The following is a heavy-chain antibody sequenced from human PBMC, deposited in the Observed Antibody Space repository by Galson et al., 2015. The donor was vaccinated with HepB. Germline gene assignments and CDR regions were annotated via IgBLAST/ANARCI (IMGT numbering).Heavy chain of an antibody. CDR3: ARAYGTIVPLCYFDY. V-gene: IGHV3-30*04. J-gene: IGHJ4*02. CDR2: ISYDGINK. Sequence: SLRLSCATSGFVFSSYSVHWVRQAPGKGLEWMAFISYDGINKYYVDSVKGRFTVSRDDSKNTLYLQMNSLRTEDTAVYYCARAYGTIVPLCYFDYWGQGTRVTVSS. CDR1: GFVFSSYS. D-gene: IGHD3-10*01.